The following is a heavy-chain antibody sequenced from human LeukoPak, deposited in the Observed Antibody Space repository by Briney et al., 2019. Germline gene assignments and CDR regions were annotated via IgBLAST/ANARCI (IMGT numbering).Heavy chain of an antibody. CDR3: ARANDILTGYPPYYFDY. Sequence: ASVKVSCKASGYTFTGYYMHWVRQAPGQGLEWMGWINPNSGGTNYAQKFQGRVTMTRDTSISTAYMELSRLRSDDTAVYYCARANDILTGYPPYYFDYRGQGTLVTVSS. V-gene: IGHV1-2*02. D-gene: IGHD3-9*01. CDR1: GYTFTGYY. J-gene: IGHJ4*02. CDR2: INPNSGGT.